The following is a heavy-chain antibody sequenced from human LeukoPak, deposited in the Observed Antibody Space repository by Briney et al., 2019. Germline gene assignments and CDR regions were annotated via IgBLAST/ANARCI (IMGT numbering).Heavy chain of an antibody. CDR1: GFTFSRYW. CDR2: IKQDGSEK. J-gene: IGHJ4*02. Sequence: GGSLRLSCAASGFTFSRYWMSWVRQAPGKGLEWVANIKQDGSEKYYVDSVKGRFTISRDNAKNSLYLQMNSLRAEDTAVYYCARAFLGIYDILTGYYGFDYWGQGTLVTVSS. CDR3: ARAFLGIYDILTGYYGFDY. V-gene: IGHV3-7*01. D-gene: IGHD3-9*01.